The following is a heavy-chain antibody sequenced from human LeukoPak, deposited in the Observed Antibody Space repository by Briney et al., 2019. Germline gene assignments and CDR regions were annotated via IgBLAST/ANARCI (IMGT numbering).Heavy chain of an antibody. CDR1: GGSFSGYY. Sequence: SETLSLTCAVYGGSFSGYYWIWIRQPPGKGLEWIGEINHSGSTNYNPSLKSRVTIPVDTSKNQFSLKLSSVTAADTAVYYCARGRYSYGGLDYWGQGTLVTVSS. J-gene: IGHJ4*02. CDR3: ARGRYSYGGLDY. CDR2: INHSGST. D-gene: IGHD5-18*01. V-gene: IGHV4-34*01.